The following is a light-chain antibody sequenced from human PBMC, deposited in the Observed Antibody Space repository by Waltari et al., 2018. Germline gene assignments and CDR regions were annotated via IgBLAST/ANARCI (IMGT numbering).Light chain of an antibody. Sequence: TARITCGGNNIGTKSVHWYRQKPGQAPVLVISYDSDRPSGIPERFSGSNSGDTATLTISRVEAGDEADYYCQVWDANNEPGLFGTGTEVTV. J-gene: IGLJ1*01. CDR3: QVWDANNEPGL. CDR1: NIGTKS. CDR2: YDS. V-gene: IGLV3-21*01.